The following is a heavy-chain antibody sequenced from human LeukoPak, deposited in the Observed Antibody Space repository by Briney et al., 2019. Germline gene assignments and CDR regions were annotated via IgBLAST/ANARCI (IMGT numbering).Heavy chain of an antibody. CDR1: GFTFSSYA. V-gene: IGHV3-30*04. J-gene: IGHJ4*02. CDR3: ARGGMITFGGVIGDY. D-gene: IGHD3-16*02. Sequence: GGSLRLSCAASGFTFSSYAMHWVRQAPGKGLEWVAVISYDGSNKYYADSVKGRFTISRDNSKNTLYLQMNSLRAEDTAVYYCARGGMITFGGVIGDYWGQGTLFTVSS. CDR2: ISYDGSNK.